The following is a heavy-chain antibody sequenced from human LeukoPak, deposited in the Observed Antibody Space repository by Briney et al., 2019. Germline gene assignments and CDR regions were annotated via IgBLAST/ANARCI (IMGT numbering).Heavy chain of an antibody. V-gene: IGHV3-74*01. CDR2: INSEMRSS. D-gene: IGHD4-17*01. CDR1: VFSFCIYW. J-gene: IGHJ3*02. Sequence: VGGLRDSSAESVFSFCIYWLHCVRQAPGKGLWWVSRINSEMRSSSYTHSVRGRFTISRDNSKDTLYLQMNSLRAEDTAVYYCASDYGDYGDEVAFDIWGQGTMVTVSS. CDR3: ASDYGDYGDEVAFDI.